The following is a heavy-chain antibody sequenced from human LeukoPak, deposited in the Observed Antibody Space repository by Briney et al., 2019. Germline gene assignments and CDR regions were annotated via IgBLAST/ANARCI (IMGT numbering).Heavy chain of an antibody. J-gene: IGHJ4*02. D-gene: IGHD3-10*02. CDR2: IFYSGST. CDR1: GGSISTSSYY. CDR3: ARGPITMSPIIYYFDY. Sequence: PSETLSLTCTVSGGSISTSSYYWGWVRQPPGKGLEWIGNIFYSGSTYYNPSLKSRVTISVDTSKNQFSLKLSSVTAADTAVYYCARGPITMSPIIYYFDYWGQGTLVTVSS. V-gene: IGHV4-39*07.